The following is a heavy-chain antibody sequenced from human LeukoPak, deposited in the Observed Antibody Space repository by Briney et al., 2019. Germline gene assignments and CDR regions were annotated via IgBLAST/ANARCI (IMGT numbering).Heavy chain of an antibody. CDR1: GFTFSSYS. CDR2: ISSSSSTI. Sequence: GGSLRLTCAASGFTFSSYSMNWVRQAPGKGLEWVSYISSSSSTIYYADSVKGRFTISRDNAKNSLYLQMNSLRAEDTAVYYCARFVVPDDYWGQGTLVTVSS. J-gene: IGHJ4*02. D-gene: IGHD2-2*01. V-gene: IGHV3-48*01. CDR3: ARFVVPDDY.